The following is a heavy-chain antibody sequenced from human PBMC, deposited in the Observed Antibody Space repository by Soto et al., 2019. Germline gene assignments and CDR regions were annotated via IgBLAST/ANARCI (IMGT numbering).Heavy chain of an antibody. CDR1: GGPLSDYN. D-gene: IGHD1-26*01. Sequence: QVQLQQWGAGLLKPSETLSLTCGVSGGPLSDYNWSWIRQAPGAGLEWIGEIGPSGATNYNPSLRSRVTISQDMSKSQFSLRLTSVTAADTAVYHCARHGGGSHYAFDYWGQGALITVSS. CDR3: ARHGGGSHYAFDY. V-gene: IGHV4-34*01. CDR2: IGPSGAT. J-gene: IGHJ4*02.